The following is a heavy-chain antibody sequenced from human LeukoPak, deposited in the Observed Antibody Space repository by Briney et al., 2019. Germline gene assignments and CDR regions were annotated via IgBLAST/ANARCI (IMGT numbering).Heavy chain of an antibody. D-gene: IGHD3-3*01. V-gene: IGHV3-23*01. CDR3: AKAPYYDFWSGYYYYYYMDV. CDR2: ISGSGGST. CDR1: GFTFSSYA. Sequence: PGGSLRLSCAASGFTFSSYAMSWVRQAPGKGLEWVSAISGSGGSTCYADSVKGRFTISRDNSKNTLYLQMNSLRAEDTAVYYCAKAPYYDFWSGYYYYYYMDVWGKGTTVTVSS. J-gene: IGHJ6*03.